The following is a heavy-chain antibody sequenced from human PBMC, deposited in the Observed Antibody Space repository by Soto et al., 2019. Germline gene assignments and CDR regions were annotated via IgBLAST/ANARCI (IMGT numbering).Heavy chain of an antibody. J-gene: IGHJ4*02. V-gene: IGHV1-69*04. D-gene: IGHD3-10*01. Sequence: ASVKVSCKASGGTFSTYTITWVRQAPGQGLEWMGRIIPIIGIINYAQKFQGRVTISADKFTGTAYMELTGLRSDDTAVYYCAREPPPMVRGPPPPFDYWGQGTLVTVSS. CDR2: IIPIIGII. CDR3: AREPPPMVRGPPPPFDY. CDR1: GGTFSTYT.